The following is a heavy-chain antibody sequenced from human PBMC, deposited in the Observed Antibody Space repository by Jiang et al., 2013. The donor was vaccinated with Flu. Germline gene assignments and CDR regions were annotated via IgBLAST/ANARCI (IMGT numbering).Heavy chain of an antibody. V-gene: IGHV3-48*01. Sequence: GFTFSTYALNWVRQAPGKGLEWVSYISSSSTTIFYADSVKGRFTISRDNARNSPHLQMNSLRAEDTAVYYCALQPIFGVDGWGQGTTVTVSS. CDR3: ALQPIFGVDG. CDR2: ISSSSTTI. CDR1: GFTFSTYA. D-gene: IGHD4-11*01. J-gene: IGHJ6*02.